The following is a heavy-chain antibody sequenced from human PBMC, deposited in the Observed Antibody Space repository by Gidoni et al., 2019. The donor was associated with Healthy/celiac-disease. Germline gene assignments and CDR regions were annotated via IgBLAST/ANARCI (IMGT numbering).Heavy chain of an antibody. D-gene: IGHD3-10*01. V-gene: IGHV3-33*01. CDR1: GFTFSSYG. Sequence: QVQLVESGGGVVQPGRSLRLSCAASGFTFSSYGMHWVRQAPGKGLEWVAVIWYDGSNKYYADSVKGRFTISRDNSKNTLYLQMNSLRAEDTAVYYCARAAPTYDGSGSYKDYWGQGTLVTVSS. J-gene: IGHJ4*02. CDR3: ARAAPTYDGSGSYKDY. CDR2: IWYDGSNK.